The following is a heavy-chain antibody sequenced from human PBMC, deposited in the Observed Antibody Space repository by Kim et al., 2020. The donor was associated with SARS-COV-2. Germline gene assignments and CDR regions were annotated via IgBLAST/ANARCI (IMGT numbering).Heavy chain of an antibody. J-gene: IGHJ4*02. CDR2: INHSGST. D-gene: IGHD3-10*01. Sequence: SETLSLTCAVYGGSFSGYYWSWIRQPPGKGLEWIGEINHSGSTNYNPSLKSRVTISVDTSKNQFSLKLSSVTAADTAVYYCARDEGRLVRGVWGQGTLVTVSS. V-gene: IGHV4-34*01. CDR1: GGSFSGYY. CDR3: ARDEGRLVRGV.